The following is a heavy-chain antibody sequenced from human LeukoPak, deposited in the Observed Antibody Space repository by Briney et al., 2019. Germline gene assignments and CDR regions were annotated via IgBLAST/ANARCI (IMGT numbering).Heavy chain of an antibody. D-gene: IGHD5-24*01. J-gene: IGHJ4*02. Sequence: GGSLRLSCAADGFSFSDSWMNWVRQAPGKGLEWVASMNPDGSQRYYADSVRGRFTISRDNPKSSLYLQVNSLRAEDTATYFCARDRAYNSFDYWGQGTLVIVSS. CDR3: ARDRAYNSFDY. CDR1: GFSFSDSW. CDR2: MNPDGSQR. V-gene: IGHV3-7*01.